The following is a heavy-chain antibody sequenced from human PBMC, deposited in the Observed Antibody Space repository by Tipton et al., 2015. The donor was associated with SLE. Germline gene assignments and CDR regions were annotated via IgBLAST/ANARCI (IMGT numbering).Heavy chain of an antibody. CDR3: ARQGAGGSLRGDFDR. V-gene: IGHV5-51*01. Sequence: QLVQSGAEEKKPGESLKISCKGSEYSFSRYWIGWVRQMPGKGLEWMGIIYPGDSDTRYSPSFQGQVTISADKSISTAYLQWSSLNASDTAIYYCARQGAGGSLRGDFDRRGQGPLVSVSS. CDR2: IYPGDSDT. CDR1: EYSFSRYW. J-gene: IGHJ4*02. D-gene: IGHD3-16*01.